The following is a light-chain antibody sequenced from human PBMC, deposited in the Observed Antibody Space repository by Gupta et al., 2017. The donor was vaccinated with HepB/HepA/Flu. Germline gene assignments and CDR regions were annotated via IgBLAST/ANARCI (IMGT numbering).Light chain of an antibody. Sequence: QSALTQPASVSGSPGQSITISCTGTSSDIRGYNYVSWYQQHPGKAPKLMIYDVSNRPSGGSNRFSGSKSGNTASLTISGLQAEDEADYYCSSYTSSSTWVFGGGTKLTVL. CDR1: SSDIRGYNY. V-gene: IGLV2-14*01. CDR2: DVS. CDR3: SSYTSSSTWV. J-gene: IGLJ3*02.